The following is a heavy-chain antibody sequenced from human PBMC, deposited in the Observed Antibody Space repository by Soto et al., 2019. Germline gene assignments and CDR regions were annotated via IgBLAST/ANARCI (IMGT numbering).Heavy chain of an antibody. CDR1: GGSINNHY. CDR2: VYYNGIT. Sequence: SETLSLTCTVSGGSINNHYWTWIRQPPGKGLEWLGYVYYNGITNYNPSLKSRITISVDTSKNQFSLKLSSVTAADTAVYYCLSARFDYWGQGTLVAVSS. D-gene: IGHD6-19*01. V-gene: IGHV4-59*11. J-gene: IGHJ4*02. CDR3: LSARFDY.